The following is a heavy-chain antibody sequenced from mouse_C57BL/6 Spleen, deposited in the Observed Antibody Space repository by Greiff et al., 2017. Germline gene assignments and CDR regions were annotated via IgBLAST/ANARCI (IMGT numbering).Heavy chain of an antibody. Sequence: VQLVESGAELARPGASVKLSCKASGYTFTSYGISWVKQRTGQGLEWIGELYPRSGNTYYNEKFKGKATLTADKSSSTAYMELRSLTSEDSAVYFCARRIYYDYEYYARDYWGQGTSVTVSS. J-gene: IGHJ4*01. V-gene: IGHV1-81*01. CDR3: ARRIYYDYEYYARDY. D-gene: IGHD2-4*01. CDR2: LYPRSGNT. CDR1: GYTFTSYG.